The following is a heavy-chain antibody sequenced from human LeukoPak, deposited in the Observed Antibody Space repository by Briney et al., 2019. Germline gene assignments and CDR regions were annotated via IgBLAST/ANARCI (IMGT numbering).Heavy chain of an antibody. CDR2: IYSGGST. J-gene: IGHJ4*02. V-gene: IGHV3-66*01. Sequence: GGSLRLSCAASGLTVNSNYMSWVRQAPGKGLEWVSVIYSGGSTYYADSVKGRFTISRDNSKNTLYLQMNSLRAEDTAVYYCARGAHYYDSSGYSGFDYWGQGTLVTVSS. D-gene: IGHD3-22*01. CDR3: ARGAHYYDSSGYSGFDY. CDR1: GLTVNSNY.